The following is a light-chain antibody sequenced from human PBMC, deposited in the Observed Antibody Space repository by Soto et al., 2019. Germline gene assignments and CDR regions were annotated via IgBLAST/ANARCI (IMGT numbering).Light chain of an antibody. CDR1: QGIITY. J-gene: IGKJ1*01. Sequence: DIQLTQSPSSLSASVGDRVTITCRASQGIITYLNWYQQKPGKAPKLLIYAASSLQSGVPSRFSGSGSGTEFTLTISSLDPDDIATYYCQQYNGYGRFGQGTKVDIK. CDR2: AAS. CDR3: QQYNGYGR. V-gene: IGKV1-39*01.